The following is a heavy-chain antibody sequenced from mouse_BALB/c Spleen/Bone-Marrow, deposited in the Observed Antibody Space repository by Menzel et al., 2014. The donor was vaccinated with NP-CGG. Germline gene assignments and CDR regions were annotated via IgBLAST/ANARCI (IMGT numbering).Heavy chain of an antibody. V-gene: IGHV7-3*02. D-gene: IGHD2-1*01. J-gene: IGHJ2*01. Sequence: EVQGVESGGGLVQPGGFLRLSCATSGFTFADHYMSWVRQPPGKALEWLGFIRNKANGYTTEYSASVKGLFTISRNNSQSILYLQMNTLRTDDSSTYYCARDYLYYIDYWGQGTTLTVSS. CDR3: ARDYLYYIDY. CDR2: IRNKANGYTT. CDR1: GFTFADHY.